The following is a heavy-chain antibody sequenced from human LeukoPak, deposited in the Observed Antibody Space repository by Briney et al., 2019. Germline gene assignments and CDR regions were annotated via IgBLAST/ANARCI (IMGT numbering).Heavy chain of an antibody. J-gene: IGHJ5*02. D-gene: IGHD2-2*01. CDR1: GYTFTGYY. Sequence: ASVKVSCKASGYTFTGYYMHWVRQAPGQGLEWMGWINPNSGGTNYAQKFQGRVTTTRDTSISTAYMELSRLRSDDTAVYYCARGSCSSTSCYRGAWFDPWGQGTLVTVSS. CDR3: ARGSCSSTSCYRGAWFDP. CDR2: INPNSGGT. V-gene: IGHV1-2*02.